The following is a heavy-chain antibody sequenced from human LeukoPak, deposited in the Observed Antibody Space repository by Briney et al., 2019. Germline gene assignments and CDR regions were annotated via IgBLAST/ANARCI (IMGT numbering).Heavy chain of an antibody. J-gene: IGHJ4*02. D-gene: IGHD2-15*01. V-gene: IGHV3-33*01. Sequence: GGSLRLSCVASGFVLRSHVMHWVRQSPGGGLERVAALHADGSQIWYGDSVRGRFTISRDTFRNTLYLQMDSLRAEDTALYYCARETSPGRATGFDYWGQGTLVTVSS. CDR3: ARETSPGRATGFDY. CDR1: GFVLRSHV. CDR2: LHADGSQI.